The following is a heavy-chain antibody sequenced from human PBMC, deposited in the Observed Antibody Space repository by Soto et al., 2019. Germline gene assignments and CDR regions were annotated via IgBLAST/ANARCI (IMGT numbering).Heavy chain of an antibody. D-gene: IGHD5-12*01. J-gene: IGHJ6*02. CDR2: IDPADSET. CDR1: GYSFITYW. Sequence: GESLKISCKGSGYSFITYWIAWVRQKPGKGLEWMGIIDPADSETKYSPSFRGQVTISADKSINTAYLQWSSLKASDTAMYYCPRLGQGGYVRGMDVWGQGTTVTVSS. V-gene: IGHV5-51*01. CDR3: PRLGQGGYVRGMDV.